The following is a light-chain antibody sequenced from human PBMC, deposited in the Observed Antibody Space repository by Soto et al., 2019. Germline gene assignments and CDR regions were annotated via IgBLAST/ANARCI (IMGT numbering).Light chain of an antibody. CDR1: TSDVGGYNY. CDR2: DIS. CDR3: SSYTSSSTPVV. J-gene: IGLJ2*01. V-gene: IGLV2-14*01. Sequence: QSALTQPASVSGSPGQSITISCTGTTSDVGGYNYVSWYHQHPGKAPKLMIYDISNRPSGVSNRFSGSKSGNTASLPISGRQAEDEADYYCSSYTSSSTPVVFGVGTQLTVL.